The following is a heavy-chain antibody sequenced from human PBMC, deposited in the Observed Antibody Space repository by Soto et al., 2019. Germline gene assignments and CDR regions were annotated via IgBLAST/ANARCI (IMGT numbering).Heavy chain of an antibody. Sequence: EVQMVESGGGLVQPGGSLRLSCAASGFTVSSNYMSWVRQAPGKGLEWVSVIYSGGSTYYADSVKGRFTISRDNSKNTLYLLMNSLRAEDTAVYYCARDRIAVAGNPEYFQHWGQGTLVTVSS. D-gene: IGHD6-19*01. J-gene: IGHJ1*01. V-gene: IGHV3-66*01. CDR2: IYSGGST. CDR3: ARDRIAVAGNPEYFQH. CDR1: GFTVSSNY.